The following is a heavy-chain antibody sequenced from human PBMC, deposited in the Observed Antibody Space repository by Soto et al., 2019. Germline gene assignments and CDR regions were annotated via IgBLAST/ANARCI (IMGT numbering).Heavy chain of an antibody. V-gene: IGHV4-31*03. Sequence: QVQLQESGPGLVKPSQTLSLTCTVSGGSISSGGYYWSWIRQHPGKGLEWIGYIYYSGSTYYNPSLKSRVTISVDTSKNQFSLKLSSVTAADTAVYYCARVESPSAYDFWSGYLGRGWFDPWGQGTLVTVSS. CDR3: ARVESPSAYDFWSGYLGRGWFDP. D-gene: IGHD3-3*01. CDR1: GGSISSGGYY. CDR2: IYYSGST. J-gene: IGHJ5*02.